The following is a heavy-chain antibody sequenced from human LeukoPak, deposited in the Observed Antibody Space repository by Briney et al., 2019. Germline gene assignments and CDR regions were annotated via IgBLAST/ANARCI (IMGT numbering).Heavy chain of an antibody. CDR1: GFTASAFSFTQAW. D-gene: IGHD6-19*01. Sequence: GGSLRLSCTASGFTASAFSFTQAWMSWVRQAPGKGLEWVSVIYSGGDTYYADSVKGRFTISRDNSKNMIYLEMTSLKAEDTAVYYCAKERNLEIAVAGTIFDYWGQGTLVTVSS. CDR3: AKERNLEIAVAGTIFDY. CDR2: IYSGGDT. V-gene: IGHV3-66*01. J-gene: IGHJ4*02.